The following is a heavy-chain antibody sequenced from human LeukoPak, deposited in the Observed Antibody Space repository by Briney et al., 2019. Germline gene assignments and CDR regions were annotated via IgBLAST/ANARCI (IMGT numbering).Heavy chain of an antibody. J-gene: IGHJ4*02. CDR3: AKDTGDSSGVDY. V-gene: IGHV3-9*03. CDR1: GFTFDDYA. D-gene: IGHD3-22*01. CDR2: ISWNSGSI. Sequence: GGSLRLSCAASGFTFDDYAMHWVRQAPGKGLEWVSGISWNSGSIGYADSVKGRFTISRDNAKNSLYLQMNSLRAEDMALYYCAKDTGDSSGVDYWSQGTLVTVSS.